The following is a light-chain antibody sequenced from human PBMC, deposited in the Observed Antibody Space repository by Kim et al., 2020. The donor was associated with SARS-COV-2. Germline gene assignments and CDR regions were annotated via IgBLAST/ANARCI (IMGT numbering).Light chain of an antibody. J-gene: IGKJ1*01. CDR3: QQYNNWPRT. CDR1: QSVSSK. CDR2: DTS. Sequence: EIVMTQSPATLSVSPGERVTLSCRASQSVSSKLAWYQQKPGQAPRLLIYDTSTGATGIPARFSGSGSGTEFTLTISSLQSEDFAIYYCQQYNNWPRTFGQGTKVDIK. V-gene: IGKV3-15*01.